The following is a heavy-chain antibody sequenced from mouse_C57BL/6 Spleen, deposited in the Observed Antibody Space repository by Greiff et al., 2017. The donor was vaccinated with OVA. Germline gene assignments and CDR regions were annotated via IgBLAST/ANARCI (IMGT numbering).Heavy chain of an antibody. J-gene: IGHJ2*01. D-gene: IGHD3-1*01. CDR1: GYTFTSYW. V-gene: IGHV1-64*01. CDR2: IHPNSGST. CDR3: ARSGWDDGY. Sequence: VQLQQPGAELVKPGASVKLSCKASGYTFTSYWMPWVKQRPGQGLEWIGMIHPNSGSTNYTEKFKSKATLTVDKSSSPAYMHLSSLTSADSAVYYCARSGWDDGYWGQGTTLTVSS.